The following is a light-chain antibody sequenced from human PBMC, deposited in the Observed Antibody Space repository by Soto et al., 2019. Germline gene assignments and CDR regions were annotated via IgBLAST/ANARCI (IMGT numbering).Light chain of an antibody. J-gene: IGKJ2*01. CDR2: LGS. CDR3: MQALKTFT. Sequence: DIVMTQSPLSLPVTPGEPASISCRSSESLLHSNGYNYLDWYLQQPGQSPQLLIYLGSNRASGVPDRFSGSGSRTDFTLKISRVEAEDVGVYYCMQALKTFTFGQGTKLEIK. CDR1: ESLLHSNGYNY. V-gene: IGKV2-28*01.